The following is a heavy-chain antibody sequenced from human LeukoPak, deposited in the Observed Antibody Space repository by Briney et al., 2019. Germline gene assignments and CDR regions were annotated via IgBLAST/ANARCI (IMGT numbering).Heavy chain of an antibody. CDR3: ARDLYCSSTSCYTGFDY. V-gene: IGHV3-21*01. D-gene: IGHD2-2*02. CDR1: GFTFSSYS. CDR2: IRSSSSYI. Sequence: GGSLRLSCAASGFTFSSYSMNWVRQAPGKGLEWVSSIRSSSSYIYYADSVKGRFTISRDNAKNSLYLQMNSLRAEDTAVYYCARDLYCSSTSCYTGFDYWGQGTLVTVSS. J-gene: IGHJ4*02.